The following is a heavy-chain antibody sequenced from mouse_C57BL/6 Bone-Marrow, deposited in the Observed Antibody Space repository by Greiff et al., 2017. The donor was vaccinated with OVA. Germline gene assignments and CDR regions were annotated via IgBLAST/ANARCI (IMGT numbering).Heavy chain of an antibody. CDR3: ARGLMMGFITTVVPCWYFDV. CDR1: GYTFTSYW. J-gene: IGHJ1*03. Sequence: QVQLQQSGAELVMPGASVKLSCKASGYTFTSYWMHWVKQRPGQGLEWIGEIDPSDSYTNYNQKFKGKSTLTVDKSSSTAYMQLSSLTSEDSAVYYCARGLMMGFITTVVPCWYFDVWGTGTTVTVSS. CDR2: IDPSDSYT. V-gene: IGHV1-69*01. D-gene: IGHD1-1*01.